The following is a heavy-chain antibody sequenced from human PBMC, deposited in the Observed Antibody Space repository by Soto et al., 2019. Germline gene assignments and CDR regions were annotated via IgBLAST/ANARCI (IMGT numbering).Heavy chain of an antibody. CDR1: GFTFSSYG. CDR2: IWYDGSNK. D-gene: IGHD6-13*01. J-gene: IGHJ4*02. Sequence: LSCAASGFTFSSYGMHWVRQAPGKGLEWVAVIWYDGSNKYYADSVKGRFTISRDNSKNTLYLQMNSLRAEDTAVYYCARVSAPGYSSSWYYFDYWGQGTLVTVSS. V-gene: IGHV3-33*01. CDR3: ARVSAPGYSSSWYYFDY.